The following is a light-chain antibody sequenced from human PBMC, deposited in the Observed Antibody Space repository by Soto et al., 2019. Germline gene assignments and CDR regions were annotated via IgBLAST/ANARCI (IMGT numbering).Light chain of an antibody. V-gene: IGLV1-44*01. CDR1: SSNIGSST. Sequence: QLVLTQPPSTSGTPGHRVIISCSGTSSNIGSSTVNWYQQLPGTAPKLLIYGNDQRPSGVPDRFSGSKSGTSVFLAISGLQSEDEADYYCTAWDDSLSAVVFGGGTQLTVL. CDR2: GND. J-gene: IGLJ2*01. CDR3: TAWDDSLSAVV.